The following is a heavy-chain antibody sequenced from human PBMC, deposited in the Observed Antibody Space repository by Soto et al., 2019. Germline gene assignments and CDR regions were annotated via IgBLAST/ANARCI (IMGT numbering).Heavy chain of an antibody. CDR1: GGSISSYY. V-gene: IGHV4-59*01. CDR3: ARGSSAARGASY. D-gene: IGHD6-6*01. Sequence: SETLSLTCTVSGGSISSYYWSWIRQPPGKGLEWIGYIYYSGSTNYNPSLKSRVTISVDTSKNQFSLKLSSVTAADTAVYYWARGSSAARGASYWGQGSLVTVSS. J-gene: IGHJ4*02. CDR2: IYYSGST.